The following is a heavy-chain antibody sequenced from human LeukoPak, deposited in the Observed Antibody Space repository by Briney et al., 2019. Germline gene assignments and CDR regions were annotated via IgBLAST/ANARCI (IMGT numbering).Heavy chain of an antibody. D-gene: IGHD2-2*03. V-gene: IGHV3-30-3*01. Sequence: GGSLRLSCAASGFTFSSYAMHWVRQAPGKGLEWVAVISYDGSNKYYADSVKGRFTISRDNSKNTLYLQMNSLRAEDTAVYYCARGVYLDIVVVPAANDLDYWGQGTLVTVSS. CDR2: ISYDGSNK. CDR3: ARGVYLDIVVVPAANDLDY. CDR1: GFTFSSYA. J-gene: IGHJ4*02.